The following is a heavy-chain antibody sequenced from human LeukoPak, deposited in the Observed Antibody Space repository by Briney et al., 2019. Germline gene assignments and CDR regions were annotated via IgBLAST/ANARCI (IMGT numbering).Heavy chain of an antibody. D-gene: IGHD6-19*01. J-gene: IGHJ4*02. CDR3: AGERGEEYSSGWYKRNYFDN. CDR2: GDYSGGT. V-gene: IGHV4-39*07. Sequence: SETLSLTCTVSGDSFSSVTDYWAWIRQPPGKGLEWIASGDYSGGTYYNPSLESRVATSADMSKNQFSLKLTSVTGADTAVYYCAGERGEEYSSGWYKRNYFDNWGQGIRVTVSS. CDR1: GDSFSSVTDY.